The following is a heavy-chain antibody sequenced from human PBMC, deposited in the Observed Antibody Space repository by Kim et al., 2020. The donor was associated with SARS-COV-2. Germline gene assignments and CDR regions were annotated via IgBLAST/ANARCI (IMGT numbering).Heavy chain of an antibody. CDR2: GRNK. D-gene: IGHD1-26*01. Sequence: GRNKYYAASVKGLFTISRDNSKNTLYLQMNSLRAEDTAVYYCVGSYYFDYWGQGTLVTVSS. J-gene: IGHJ4*02. CDR3: VGSYYFDY. V-gene: IGHV3-30*02.